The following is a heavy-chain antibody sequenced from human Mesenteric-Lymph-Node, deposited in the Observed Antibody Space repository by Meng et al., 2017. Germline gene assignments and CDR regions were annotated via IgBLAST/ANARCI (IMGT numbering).Heavy chain of an antibody. V-gene: IGHV3-66*04. CDR2: IYSGGTT. Sequence: GGSLRLSCAASGFTVSSNYMSWVRQAPGKGLEWVSVIYSGGTTIYADSVKGRFTISRDNSEDTLYLQMNSLRAEDTAIYYCAIQKHDGVKFGTVDYWGRGTLVTVSS. D-gene: IGHD3-10*01. J-gene: IGHJ4*02. CDR1: GFTVSSNY. CDR3: AIQKHDGVKFGTVDY.